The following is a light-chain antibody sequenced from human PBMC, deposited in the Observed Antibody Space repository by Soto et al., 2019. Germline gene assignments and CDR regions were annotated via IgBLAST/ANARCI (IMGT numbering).Light chain of an antibody. Sequence: DIQMTQSPSTLSASVGDGATITCRASQSIGSWLAWYQQKPGKAPKLLISKATNLQSGVPSRFSGSGSGTDFSLTISSLQPVDSATYYCQQYNDFQYTFGQGTKLEI. J-gene: IGKJ2*01. CDR2: KAT. CDR1: QSIGSW. CDR3: QQYNDFQYT. V-gene: IGKV1-5*03.